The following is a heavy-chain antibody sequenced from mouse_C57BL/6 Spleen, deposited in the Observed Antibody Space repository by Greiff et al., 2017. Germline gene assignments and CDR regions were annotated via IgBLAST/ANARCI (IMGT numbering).Heavy chain of an antibody. V-gene: IGHV2-2*01. D-gene: IGHD1-1*01. Sequence: VKLVESGPGLVQPSQSLSITCPVSGFSLTSYGVHWVPQSPGKGLEWLGVIWSGGSTDYNAAFISRLSISKDNSKSQVFFKMNSLQADDTAIYYCARKYGSSYYAMDYWGQGTSVTVSS. J-gene: IGHJ4*01. CDR3: ARKYGSSYYAMDY. CDR1: GFSLTSYG. CDR2: IWSGGST.